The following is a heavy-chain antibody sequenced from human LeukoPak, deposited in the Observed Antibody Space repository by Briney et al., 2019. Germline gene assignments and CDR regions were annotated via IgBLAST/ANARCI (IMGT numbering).Heavy chain of an antibody. CDR1: GGSISSDY. CDR3: ARDRYDNGAYYFDY. CDR2: IYTSGST. D-gene: IGHD3-22*01. J-gene: IGHJ4*02. V-gene: IGHV4-4*07. Sequence: SETLSLTCTVSGGSISSDYWSWIRQPAGKGLEWIGRIYTSGSTNYNPSLKSRVTMSVDTSKNQFSLKLSSVTAADTAVYYCARDRYDNGAYYFDYWGQGTLVAVSS.